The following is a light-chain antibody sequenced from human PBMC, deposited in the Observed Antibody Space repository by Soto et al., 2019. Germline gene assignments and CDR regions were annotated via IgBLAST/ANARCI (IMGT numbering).Light chain of an antibody. CDR1: SSNIGSNT. Sequence: QSVLTQPPPASGTPGQRVTISCSGSSSNIGSNTVNWYQQLPGTAPKLLIYSNNQRPSGVPDRFSGSKSGTSASLAISGLQSEDEADYYWAAWDDSLNGVVFGGGTKVXVL. CDR2: SNN. J-gene: IGLJ2*01. V-gene: IGLV1-44*01. CDR3: AAWDDSLNGVV.